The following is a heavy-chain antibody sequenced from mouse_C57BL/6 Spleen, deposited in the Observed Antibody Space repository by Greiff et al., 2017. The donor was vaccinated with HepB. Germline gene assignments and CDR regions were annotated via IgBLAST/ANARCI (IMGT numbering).Heavy chain of an antibody. Sequence: VQLVESGAELVRPGASVTLSCKASGYTFTDYEMHWVKQTPVHGLEWIGAIDPETGGTAYNQKFKGKAILTADKSSSTAYMELRSLTSEDSAVYYCTREDYGSRGPYYFDYWGQGTTLTVSS. V-gene: IGHV1-15*01. CDR1: GYTFTDYE. CDR2: IDPETGGT. D-gene: IGHD1-1*01. J-gene: IGHJ2*01. CDR3: TREDYGSRGPYYFDY.